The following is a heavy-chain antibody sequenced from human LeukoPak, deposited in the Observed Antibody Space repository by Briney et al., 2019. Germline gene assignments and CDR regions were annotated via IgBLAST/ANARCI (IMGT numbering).Heavy chain of an antibody. V-gene: IGHV4-4*02. J-gene: IGHJ4*02. CDR2: IYHSGST. CDR3: ARASGGNRPFDY. D-gene: IGHD4-23*01. Sequence: MPSGTLSLTCAVSGGSISSSNWWSWVRQPPGKGLEWIGEIYHSGSTNYDPSLKSRVTISVDKSKNQFSLKLSSVTAADTAVYYCARASGGNRPFDYWGQGTLVTVSS. CDR1: GGSISSSNW.